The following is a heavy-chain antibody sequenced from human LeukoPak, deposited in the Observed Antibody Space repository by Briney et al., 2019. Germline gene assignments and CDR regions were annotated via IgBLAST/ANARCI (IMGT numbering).Heavy chain of an antibody. Sequence: GGSLRLSCAASGFTFSSYSMHWVRQAPGRGLEWVAVISNDGRKKYHVDSVKGRLTTSRDNTKNTLYLQMNSLRAEDTAVYYCAKGPSGTKTWYYYYYMDVWGKGTTVTVSS. CDR3: AKGPSGTKTWYYYYYMDV. CDR2: ISNDGRKK. J-gene: IGHJ6*03. CDR1: GFTFSSYS. V-gene: IGHV3-30*07.